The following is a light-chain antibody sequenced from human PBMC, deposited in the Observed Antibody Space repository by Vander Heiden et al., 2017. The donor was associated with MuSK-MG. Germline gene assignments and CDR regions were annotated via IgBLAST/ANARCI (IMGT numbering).Light chain of an antibody. J-gene: IGLJ2*01. CDR2: DVS. CDR3: SSYTSSSSVL. V-gene: IGLV2-14*03. Sequence: HCPLTHPASVTRSPGHSITISCTGTSSDVGGYNYVSWYQQHPGKAPKLMIYDVSNRPSGVSNRFSGSKSGNTASLTISGLQAEDEADYYCSSYTSSSSVLFGGGTKLTVL. CDR1: SSDVGGYNY.